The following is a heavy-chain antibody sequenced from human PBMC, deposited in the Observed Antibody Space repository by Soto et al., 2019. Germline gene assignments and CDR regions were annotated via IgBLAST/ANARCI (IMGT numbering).Heavy chain of an antibody. V-gene: IGHV3-23*01. D-gene: IGHD5-12*01. Sequence: EAQLLESGGGLVQPGGSLRLSCAASGFSFDTYAMSWVRQAPGKGLEWVSSISGSGGNTYSADSVKGRFTISRDNSKNILYLQMTRLRAEDTALYYCAKLGMTTINRDYWGQGTQVTVSS. CDR3: AKLGMTTINRDY. CDR1: GFSFDTYA. J-gene: IGHJ4*02. CDR2: ISGSGGNT.